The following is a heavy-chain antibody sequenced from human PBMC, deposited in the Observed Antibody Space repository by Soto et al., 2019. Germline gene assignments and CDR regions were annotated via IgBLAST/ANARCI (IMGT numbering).Heavy chain of an antibody. CDR1: GFTVSSNY. CDR2: IYSGGST. V-gene: IGHV3-66*01. J-gene: IGHJ6*02. D-gene: IGHD2-15*01. Sequence: EVQLVESGGGLVQPGGSLRLSCAASGFTVSSNYMSWVRQAPGKGLEWVSVIYSGGSTYYADSVKGRFTISRDNSKNTLYLQMNSLRAEDTAVYYCAREDTYCSGGSCYSPDVHYYGMDVWGQVTTVTVSS. CDR3: AREDTYCSGGSCYSPDVHYYGMDV.